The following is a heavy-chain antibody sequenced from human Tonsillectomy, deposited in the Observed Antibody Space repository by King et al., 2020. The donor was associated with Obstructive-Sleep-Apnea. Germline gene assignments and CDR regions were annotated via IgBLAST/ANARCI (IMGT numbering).Heavy chain of an antibody. J-gene: IGHJ4*02. CDR2: IDWDDDK. Sequence: VTLKESGPALVKPTQTLTLTCTFSGFSLSTSGMCVSCIRQPPGKALEWLARIDWDDDKYYSPSLKTRLTISKDTSKNTVVLTMTNMDPVDTAPYYCARIRGLGGQQPLDYWGQGTLVTVSS. V-gene: IGHV2-70*15. CDR3: ARIRGLGGQQPLDY. D-gene: IGHD6-13*01. CDR1: GFSLSTSGMC.